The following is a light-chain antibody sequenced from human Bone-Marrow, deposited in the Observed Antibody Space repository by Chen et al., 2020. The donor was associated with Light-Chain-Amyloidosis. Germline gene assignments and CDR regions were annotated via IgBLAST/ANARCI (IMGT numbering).Light chain of an antibody. Sequence: SYELTQPPSVSVSPGQTARFTCSGDDLPTKYAYWYQQNPGQAPVLVIHRDTEGPSGISERFSGSSSGTTSTLTISGVQAEDEADYHCQSADSSGTYEVIFGGGTKLTVL. CDR3: QSADSSGTYEVI. J-gene: IGLJ2*01. V-gene: IGLV3-25*03. CDR1: DLPTKY. CDR2: RDT.